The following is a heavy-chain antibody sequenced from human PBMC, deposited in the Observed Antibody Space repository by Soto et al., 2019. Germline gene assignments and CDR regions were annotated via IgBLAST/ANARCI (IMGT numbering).Heavy chain of an antibody. CDR1: GGSISSSSYY. V-gene: IGHV4-39*07. D-gene: IGHD3-3*01. J-gene: IGHJ3*02. CDR3: AREGGAIFGVVIMGNEAFDI. CDR2: IYYSGST. Sequence: PSETLSLTCTVSGGSISSSSYYWGWIRQPPGKGLEWIGSIYYSGSTYYNPSLKSRVTISVDTSKNQFSLKLSSVIAADTAVYYCAREGGAIFGVVIMGNEAFDIWGQGTMVTVSS.